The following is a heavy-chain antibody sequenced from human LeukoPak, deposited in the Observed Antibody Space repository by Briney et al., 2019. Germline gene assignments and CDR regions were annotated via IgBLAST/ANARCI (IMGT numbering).Heavy chain of an antibody. J-gene: IGHJ3*02. CDR1: GFTFSSYS. CDR3: ARGGSGLLDAFDI. V-gene: IGHV3-21*01. D-gene: IGHD3-10*01. CDR2: ISSSSSYI. Sequence: GGSLRLSCAASGFTFSSYSMNWVRQAPGKGLEWVSSISSSSSYIYYADSVKGRFTISRDNAKNSLYLQMNSLRAEDTAVYYCARGGSGLLDAFDIWGQGTMVTVSS.